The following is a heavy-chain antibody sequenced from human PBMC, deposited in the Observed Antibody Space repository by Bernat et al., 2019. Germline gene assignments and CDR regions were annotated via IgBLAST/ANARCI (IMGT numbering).Heavy chain of an antibody. CDR2: IIPIFGTA. V-gene: IGHV1-69*06. CDR1: GGTFSSYA. J-gene: IGHJ6*02. CDR3: ARGRLGSSSWRSYYYGMDV. D-gene: IGHD6-13*01. Sequence: QVQLVQSGAEVKKPGSSVKVSCKASGGTFSSYAISWVRQAPGQGLEWMGGIIPIFGTANYAQKFQGRVTITADKSTSTAYMELSSLRSEDTAVYYCARGRLGSSSWRSYYYGMDVWGHGTTVTVSS.